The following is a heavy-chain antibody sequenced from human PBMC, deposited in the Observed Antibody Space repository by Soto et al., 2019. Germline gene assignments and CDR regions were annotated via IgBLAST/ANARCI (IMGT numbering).Heavy chain of an antibody. J-gene: IGHJ4*02. V-gene: IGHV1-2*04. Sequence: QVQLVQSGAEVKKPGASVKVSCKASGYTFTGYYMHWVRQAPGQGLEWMGWINPNSGGTNYAQKFQGWVPMTRDPSISTAYMELSRLRSDDTAVYYCARDARGDEAPMDYWGQGTLVTVSS. CDR1: GYTFTGYY. D-gene: IGHD3-10*01. CDR2: INPNSGGT. CDR3: ARDARGDEAPMDY.